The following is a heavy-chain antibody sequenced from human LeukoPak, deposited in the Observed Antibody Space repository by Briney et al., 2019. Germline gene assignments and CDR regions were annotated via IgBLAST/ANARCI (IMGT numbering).Heavy chain of an antibody. D-gene: IGHD6-19*01. J-gene: IGHJ4*02. Sequence: KPGGSLRLSCAASGLTFTNYYMSWIRQAPGKGLEWVSYIGISGSPIYYADSVKGRFTISRDNAKNSVCLQLSSLRAEDTAFYYCATLSSSSVAYWGQGTLVTVSP. V-gene: IGHV3-11*01. CDR1: GLTFTNYY. CDR2: IGISGSPI. CDR3: ATLSSSSVAY.